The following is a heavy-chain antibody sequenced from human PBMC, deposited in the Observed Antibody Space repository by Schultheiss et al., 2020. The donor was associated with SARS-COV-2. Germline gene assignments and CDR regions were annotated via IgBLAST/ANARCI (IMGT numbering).Heavy chain of an antibody. CDR2: INHSGST. CDR3: ARGGAARQPPPV. V-gene: IGHV4-34*01. Sequence: GSLRLSCALYGGSFSGYSWTWIRQPPGKGLEWIGEINHSGSTNYNPSLKSRLSISVDTSKNQFSLKVSSVTAADTAVYYCARGGAARQPPPVWGQGTLVTVSS. CDR1: GGSFSGYS. J-gene: IGHJ4*02. D-gene: IGHD6-6*01.